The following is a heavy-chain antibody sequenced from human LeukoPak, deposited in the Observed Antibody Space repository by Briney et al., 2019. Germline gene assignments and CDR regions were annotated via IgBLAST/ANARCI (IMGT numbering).Heavy chain of an antibody. J-gene: IGHJ6*02. V-gene: IGHV3-30*18. CDR3: AKDLGGITIFGVVIERYGMDV. CDR1: GFTFSSYG. D-gene: IGHD3-3*01. Sequence: GGSLRLSCAASGFTFSSYGMHWVRQAPGKGLEWVAVISYDGSNKYYADSVKGRFTISRDNSKNTLYLQMNSLRAEDTAVYYCAKDLGGITIFGVVIERYGMDVWGQGTTVTVSS. CDR2: ISYDGSNK.